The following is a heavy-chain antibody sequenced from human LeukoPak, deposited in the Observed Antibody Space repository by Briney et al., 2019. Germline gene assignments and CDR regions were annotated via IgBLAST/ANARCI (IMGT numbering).Heavy chain of an antibody. CDR3: ARDGSWGDYQFYFYMDV. CDR1: GITLSNYG. V-gene: IGHV3-23*01. J-gene: IGHJ6*03. Sequence: GGSLRLSCAVSGITLSNYGMSWVRQAPGKGLEWLSGISASGHYIYNADSVKGRFTISRDNSKNTLYIEMNSLRAEDTAVYYCARDGSWGDYQFYFYMDVWGKGTTVTVSS. CDR2: ISASGHYI. D-gene: IGHD2-2*01.